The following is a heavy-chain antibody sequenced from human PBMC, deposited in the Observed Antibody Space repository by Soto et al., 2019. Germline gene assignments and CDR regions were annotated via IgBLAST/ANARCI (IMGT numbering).Heavy chain of an antibody. CDR2: IIPVLGTI. Sequence: QVQLVQSGPEVKKPGSSVNISCTAPKTTFSDYGLNWVRQAPGQGLEWMGGIIPVLGTINYAQKFQGRVTINADKSSNTVYMAVSSLTSDDTAVYYCARDGSDYSTSGHYDPWGQGTLVTVSS. CDR3: ARDGSDYSTSGHYDP. J-gene: IGHJ5*02. D-gene: IGHD3-22*01. CDR1: KTTFSDYG. V-gene: IGHV1-69*06.